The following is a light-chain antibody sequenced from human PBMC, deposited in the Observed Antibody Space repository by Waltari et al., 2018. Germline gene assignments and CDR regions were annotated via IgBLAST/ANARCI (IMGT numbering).Light chain of an antibody. J-gene: IGKJ1*01. V-gene: IGKV3-20*01. CDR3: QKYGSLPAT. CDR2: NAS. CDR1: QSISRY. Sequence: EIMLTQSPGTLSLSPGERSTLSCRASQSISRYLAWYQHKPGQAPRLLIYNASSRATGIPERFSGSGSGTDFSLTISRLQPDDFAVYYCQKYGSLPATFGQGTKVEIK.